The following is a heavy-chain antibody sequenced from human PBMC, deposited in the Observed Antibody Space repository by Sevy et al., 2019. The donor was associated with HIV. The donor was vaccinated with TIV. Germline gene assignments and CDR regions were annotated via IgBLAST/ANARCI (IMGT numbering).Heavy chain of an antibody. D-gene: IGHD6-19*01. Sequence: GQSLKISCKGSEYSFTNYWIGWVRQMPGKGLEWMGITHPGHSDTRYSPSFQGQVTISADNSISTAYLQWSSLKASDSAMYYCARPRAMAGGGFDYWGQGTLVTVSS. V-gene: IGHV5-51*01. J-gene: IGHJ4*02. CDR2: THPGHSDT. CDR1: EYSFTNYW. CDR3: ARPRAMAGGGFDY.